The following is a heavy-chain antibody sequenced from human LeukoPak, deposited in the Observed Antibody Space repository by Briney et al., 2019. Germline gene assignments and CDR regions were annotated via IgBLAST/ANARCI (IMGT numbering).Heavy chain of an antibody. CDR2: INHGGST. Sequence: SETLSLTCTVYGGSFSGSYWSWIRQPPGKGLEWIGEINHGGSTNYNPSLKSRVTILVDTSNNQFSLKLSSVTAADAAVYYCARATYYYDSGGYRGGYCFDYWGQGTLVTVSS. D-gene: IGHD3-22*01. CDR1: GGSFSGSY. V-gene: IGHV4-34*01. CDR3: ARATYYYDSGGYRGGYCFDY. J-gene: IGHJ4*02.